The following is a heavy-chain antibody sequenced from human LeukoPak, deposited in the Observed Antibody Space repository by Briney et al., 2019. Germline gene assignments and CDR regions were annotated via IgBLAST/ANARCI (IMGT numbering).Heavy chain of an antibody. Sequence: GGSVKVCCKAAGYSFTGCYMCWVRQAPGQECQWMRWIIPNDGDTNYAQSLQGRVTMTMDTSISTAQMVVRRLGSDDAAVYCCGRANFLYCSSSTCLFDYCGQGGMVIVSS. CDR1: GYSFTGCY. CDR3: GRANFLYCSSSTCLFDY. J-gene: IGHJ4*02. V-gene: IGHV1-2*02. D-gene: IGHD2-2*01. CDR2: IIPNDGDT.